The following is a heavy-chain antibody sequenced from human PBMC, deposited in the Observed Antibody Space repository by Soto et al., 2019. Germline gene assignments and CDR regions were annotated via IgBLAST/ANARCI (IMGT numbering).Heavy chain of an antibody. CDR3: ARDYYGSGSYYPH. V-gene: IGHV3-21*01. Sequence: GGSLRLSCAASGFTFSSYSMNWVRQAPGKGLEWVSSISSSSSYIYYADSVKGRFTISRDNAKNSLYLQMNSLRAEDTAVYYCARDYYGSGSYYPHWGQGTLVTVSS. CDR2: ISSSSSYI. J-gene: IGHJ4*02. D-gene: IGHD3-10*01. CDR1: GFTFSSYS.